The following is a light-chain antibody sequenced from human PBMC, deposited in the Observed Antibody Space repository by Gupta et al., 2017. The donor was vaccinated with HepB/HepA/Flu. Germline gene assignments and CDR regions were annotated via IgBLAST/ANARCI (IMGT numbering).Light chain of an antibody. J-gene: IGLJ1*01. CDR1: GSNIGATYD. CDR2: GE. Sequence: FVLPQPPSVSGAPGQRVTTSCTGRGSNIGATYDVHWYQVLPGTAPNVLIYGENRPSGVPDRFSGAKSGTSASLAITGLQAEDEADYYCQSYDSSRNGYVFGTGTKVTVL. V-gene: IGLV1-40*01. CDR3: QSYDSSRNGYV.